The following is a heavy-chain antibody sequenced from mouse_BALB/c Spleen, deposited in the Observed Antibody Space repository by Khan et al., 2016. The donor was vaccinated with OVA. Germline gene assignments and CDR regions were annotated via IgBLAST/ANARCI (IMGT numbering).Heavy chain of an antibody. CDR2: ISSGGTYT. CDR1: GFSFNSYS. J-gene: IGHJ2*01. V-gene: IGHV5-6-4*01. D-gene: IGHD1-1*01. CDR3: ARHRGYYGRNTDFDY. Sequence: EVELVESGGGLVRPGGSLKLSCAASGFSFNSYSMSWVRQTPEKRLEWVATISSGGTYTYYPDSVKGRFTISRAHAKNTLYLQMSSLKSEDTAMFYSARHRGYYGRNTDFDYWGQGTTLTVSS.